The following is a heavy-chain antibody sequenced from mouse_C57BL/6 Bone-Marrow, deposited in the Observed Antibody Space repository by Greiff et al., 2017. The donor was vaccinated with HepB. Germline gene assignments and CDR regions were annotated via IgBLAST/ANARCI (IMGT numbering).Heavy chain of an antibody. Sequence: EVKLQESGGDLVKPGGSLKLSCAASGFTFSSYGMSWVRQTPDKRLEWVATISSGGSYTYYPDSVKGRFTISRDNAKNTLYLQMSSLKSEDTAMYYCTRPVYYGNYSWFAYWGQGTLVTVSA. D-gene: IGHD2-1*01. CDR3: TRPVYYGNYSWFAY. J-gene: IGHJ3*01. CDR1: GFTFSSYG. V-gene: IGHV5-6*01. CDR2: ISSGGSYT.